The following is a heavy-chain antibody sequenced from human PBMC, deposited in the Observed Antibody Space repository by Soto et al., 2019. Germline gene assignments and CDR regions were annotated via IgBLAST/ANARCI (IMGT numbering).Heavy chain of an antibody. CDR1: GGAFSGHY. D-gene: IGHD2-2*01. V-gene: IGHV4-34*01. CDR2: INQSGTT. J-gene: IGHJ6*02. CDR3: ARERAYCTSTTCYRKHGLDV. Sequence: SETLSLTCVVNGGAFSGHYWSWIRQSPGKWLEWIGEINQSGTTNYNPSLRSRVTISADTSKKQFALKLNSVTAADTAVYYCARERAYCTSTTCYRKHGLDVWGQGXTVTVYS.